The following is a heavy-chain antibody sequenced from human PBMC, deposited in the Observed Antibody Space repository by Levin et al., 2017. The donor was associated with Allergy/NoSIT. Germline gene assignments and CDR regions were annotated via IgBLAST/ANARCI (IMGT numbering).Heavy chain of an antibody. Sequence: SETLSLTCTVSGAFITQSSHYWAWIRQSPGKGLEWIASILYSGSSYSNPSLKGRVSISVDTTQNEFSLRLTSVTAADTAVYFCARVETTMANRYFDHWGRGTLVTVSA. J-gene: IGHJ4*02. CDR2: ILYSGSS. D-gene: IGHD3-16*02. CDR1: GAFITQSSHY. V-gene: IGHV4-39*07. CDR3: ARVETTMANRYFDH.